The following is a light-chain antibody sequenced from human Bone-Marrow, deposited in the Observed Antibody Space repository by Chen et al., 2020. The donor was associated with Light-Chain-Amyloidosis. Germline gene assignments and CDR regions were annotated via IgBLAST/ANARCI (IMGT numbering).Light chain of an antibody. J-gene: IGLJ2*01. Sequence: SYELTQPPSVSVSPGQTARITCSGDDLPTKYAYWYQQKPGHAPVLVIHRDTERPSGISGRFSGSSSETTATLTISGVQAEDEADYHCQSADSSGTYEVIFGGGTKLTVL. CDR3: QSADSSGTYEVI. CDR2: RDT. V-gene: IGLV3-25*03. CDR1: DLPTKY.